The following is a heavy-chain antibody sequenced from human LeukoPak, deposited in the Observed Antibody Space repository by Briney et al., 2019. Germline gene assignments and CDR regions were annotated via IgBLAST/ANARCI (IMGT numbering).Heavy chain of an antibody. V-gene: IGHV3-21*01. D-gene: IGHD4-17*01. Sequence: PGGSLRLSCAASGFTFSSYSMNWVRQAPGKGLEWVSSISSSSSYIYYADSVKGRFTISRDNAKNSLYLQMNSLRAEDTAVYYCARVRGDYEWVETYYDYMDVWGKGTTVTVSS. CDR2: ISSSSSYI. J-gene: IGHJ6*03. CDR1: GFTFSSYS. CDR3: ARVRGDYEWVETYYDYMDV.